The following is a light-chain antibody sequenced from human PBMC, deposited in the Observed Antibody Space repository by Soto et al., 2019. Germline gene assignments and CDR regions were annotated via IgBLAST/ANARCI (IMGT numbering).Light chain of an antibody. CDR2: EVS. V-gene: IGLV2-14*01. Sequence: QSALTQPASVSGSPGQSITISCTGTSSDVGGYNYVSWYQQHPGKAPKLMIYEVSKRPSGVSNRFSGSKSGNTASLTISGLQAGDGADYYCSAYTGSSTLLVFGGGTKLTVL. J-gene: IGLJ2*01. CDR1: SSDVGGYNY. CDR3: SAYTGSSTLLV.